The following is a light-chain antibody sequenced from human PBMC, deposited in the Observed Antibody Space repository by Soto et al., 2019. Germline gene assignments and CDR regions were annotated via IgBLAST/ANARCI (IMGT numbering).Light chain of an antibody. CDR2: GAS. V-gene: IGKV3-20*01. J-gene: IGKJ4*01. Sequence: EMVLTQSPGTLSLSPGERATLSCRASQSVTSSYLAWYQQKPGQAPRLLIYGASSRATGIPDRLSGSGSGADFTLTISRLEPEDFAVYYCQHYGGAPTFGGGTKVEIK. CDR1: QSVTSSY. CDR3: QHYGGAPT.